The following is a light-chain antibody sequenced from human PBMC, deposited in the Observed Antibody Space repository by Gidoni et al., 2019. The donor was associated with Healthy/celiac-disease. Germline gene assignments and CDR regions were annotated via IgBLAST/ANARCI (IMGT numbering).Light chain of an antibody. J-gene: IGKJ2*04. CDR3: QQSYSTPCS. Sequence: DIQMTQSPSSLSASVGDRVTITCRASQSISSYLNWYQQKPGKAPKLLIYAASSLQSGVPSRFSVSLSGTYFTLIISSLQPEDFATYYCQQSYSTPCSFGQGTKLEIK. V-gene: IGKV1-39*01. CDR1: QSISSY. CDR2: AAS.